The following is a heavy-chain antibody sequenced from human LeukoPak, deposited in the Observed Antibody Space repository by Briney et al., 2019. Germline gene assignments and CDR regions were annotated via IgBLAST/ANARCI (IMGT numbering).Heavy chain of an antibody. CDR1: GGSISSSSYY. Sequence: SETLSLTCTVSGGSISSSSYYWGWIRQPPGKGLEWIGSIYYSGSTYYNPSLKSRVTISVDTSKNQFSLKLSSVTAADTAVYYCASSVLYYYGMDVWGQGTTVTVSS. CDR2: IYYSGST. J-gene: IGHJ6*02. D-gene: IGHD4/OR15-4a*01. V-gene: IGHV4-39*07. CDR3: ASSVLYYYGMDV.